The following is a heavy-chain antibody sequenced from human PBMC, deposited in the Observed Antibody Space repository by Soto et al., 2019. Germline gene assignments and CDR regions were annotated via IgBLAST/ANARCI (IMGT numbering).Heavy chain of an antibody. J-gene: IGHJ4*02. CDR1: GDTFNFYT. V-gene: IGHV1-69*02. CDR2: IIPMLGMS. D-gene: IGHD3-10*01. CDR3: ATNYGSGSTHFDY. Sequence: QVQLVQPGAEVKKPGSPVRVSCTASGDTFNFYTISWVRQVPGQGPEWMGKIIPMLGMSNYAQKFQGRVAIMADKSTSTVYMNLSGLTSEDTAVYYCATNYGSGSTHFDYWGQGTLVTVSS.